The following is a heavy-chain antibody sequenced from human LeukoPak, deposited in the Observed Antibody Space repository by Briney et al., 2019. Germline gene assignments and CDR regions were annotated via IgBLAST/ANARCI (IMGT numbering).Heavy chain of an antibody. CDR3: ARGQMVAATPSAEYFQH. D-gene: IGHD2-15*01. V-gene: IGHV4-59*01. Sequence: PSETLSLTCTVSGGSISSYYWSWIRQPPGKGLEWIGYIYYTGSTNYNPSLKSRVTISLDTSKNQFSLKLSSVTAADTAVYYCARGQMVAATPSAEYFQHWGQGTLVTVSS. CDR2: IYYTGST. CDR1: GGSISSYY. J-gene: IGHJ1*01.